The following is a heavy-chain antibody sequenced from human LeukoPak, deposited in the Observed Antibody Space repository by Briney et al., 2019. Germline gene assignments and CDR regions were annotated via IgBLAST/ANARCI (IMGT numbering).Heavy chain of an antibody. Sequence: GGTLRLSCAASGFTFSSYGMSWVRQAPGKGLEWVSAISGSGGSTYYADSVKGRFTISRDNSKNTLYLQMNSLRAEDTAVYYCAKIRHLVDAVMDYWGQGTLVTVSS. CDR3: AKIRHLVDAVMDY. CDR1: GFTFSSYG. CDR2: ISGSGGST. J-gene: IGHJ4*02. V-gene: IGHV3-23*01. D-gene: IGHD3-3*02.